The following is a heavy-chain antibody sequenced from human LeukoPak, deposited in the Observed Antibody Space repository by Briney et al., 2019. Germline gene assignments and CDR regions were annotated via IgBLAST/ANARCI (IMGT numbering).Heavy chain of an antibody. V-gene: IGHV5-51*01. J-gene: IGHJ4*02. CDR3: AKYLRWLNSPDPPEDH. D-gene: IGHD5-18*01. Sequence: GESLQISCKASGYRFTDNWVAWVRPLPGTGLDWMELISPGGSATTYSPSFQGHVNISVDNSINTAYLQWSSLRAADTAIYYCAKYLRWLNSPDPPEDHGGQGTLVTVSS. CDR1: GYRFTDNW. CDR2: ISPGGSAT.